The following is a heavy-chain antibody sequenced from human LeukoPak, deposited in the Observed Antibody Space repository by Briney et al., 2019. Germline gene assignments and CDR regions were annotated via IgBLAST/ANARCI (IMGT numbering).Heavy chain of an antibody. D-gene: IGHD3-9*01. CDR2: ISAYNGNT. CDR1: GYTFTSYG. CDR3: AREHYDMLTTSNFFDS. Sequence: GASVKVSCKASGYTFTSYGISWVRQAPGQGLEWMGWISAYNGNTNYAQKLQGRVTMTTDTSTSTAYMELRSLRSDDTAVYYCAREHYDMLTTSNFFDSWGQGTLVTVSS. J-gene: IGHJ4*02. V-gene: IGHV1-18*01.